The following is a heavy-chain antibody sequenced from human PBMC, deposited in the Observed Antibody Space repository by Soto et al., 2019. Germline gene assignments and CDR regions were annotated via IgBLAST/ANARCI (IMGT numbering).Heavy chain of an antibody. J-gene: IGHJ4*02. CDR1: GFTLSSYW. Sequence: EVQLVESGGGLVQPGGSLRLSCAASGFTLSSYWMSWVRQAPGKGLDWVANIKPDGSERYYVDSVKGRFTTSRDSAKNSLYLQMNSLRAEDTAVYYCARNPWGVAGIAYWGQGTRVTVSS. CDR2: IKPDGSER. D-gene: IGHD6-19*01. V-gene: IGHV3-7*01. CDR3: ARNPWGVAGIAY.